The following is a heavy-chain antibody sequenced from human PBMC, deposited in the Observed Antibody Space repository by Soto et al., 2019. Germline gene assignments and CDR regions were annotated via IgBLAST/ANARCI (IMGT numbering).Heavy chain of an antibody. CDR2: ILYDGTNK. Sequence: GGSLRLSCAASGFTFNNYVMHWARQAPGKGLEWVAIILYDGTNKDYADSVKGRFTISRDNAKNTLYLQMNSLRSEDTAVYYCARDRAVAGVSRSFDYWGHGTLVTVSS. D-gene: IGHD6-19*01. CDR1: GFTFNNYV. J-gene: IGHJ4*01. CDR3: ARDRAVAGVSRSFDY. V-gene: IGHV3-30-3*01.